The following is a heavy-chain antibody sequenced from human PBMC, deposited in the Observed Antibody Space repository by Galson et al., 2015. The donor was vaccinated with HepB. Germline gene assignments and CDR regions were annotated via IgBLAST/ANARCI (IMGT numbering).Heavy chain of an antibody. CDR1: GFTFSSYA. V-gene: IGHV3-23*01. CDR2: ISGSGGST. D-gene: IGHD4-17*01. CDR3: ARDRPQAGHYGDYVYGAFDY. Sequence: SLRLSCAASGFTFSSYAMSWVRQAPGKGLEWVSAISGSGGSTYYADSVKGRFTISRDNSKNTLYLQMNSLRAEDTAVYYCARDRPQAGHYGDYVYGAFDYWGQGTLVTVSS. J-gene: IGHJ4*02.